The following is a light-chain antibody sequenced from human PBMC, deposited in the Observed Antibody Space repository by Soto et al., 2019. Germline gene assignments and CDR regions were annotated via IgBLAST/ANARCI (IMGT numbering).Light chain of an antibody. Sequence: EIVVTQSPATLSLSPGERATLSCRASQSVSSYLAWYQQKPGQAPRLLIYDASNRATGIPARFSGSGSGTDCTLTISSLEPEDVAVYYCQQRSNWPITFGQGTRLEIK. V-gene: IGKV3-11*01. J-gene: IGKJ5*01. CDR1: QSVSSY. CDR3: QQRSNWPIT. CDR2: DAS.